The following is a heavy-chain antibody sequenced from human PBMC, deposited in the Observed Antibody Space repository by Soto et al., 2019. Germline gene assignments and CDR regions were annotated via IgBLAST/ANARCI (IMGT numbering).Heavy chain of an antibody. D-gene: IGHD3-22*01. CDR2: VFGNGAGTP. CDR3: ARDLPPYDRRRQSAGAFED. CDR1: GSSFTGDY. V-gene: IGHV4-4*07. J-gene: IGHJ4*02. Sequence: QVQLQESGPGLVRPSETLSLTCSVSGSSFTGDYWSWIRQPAGKGLEWIGRVFGNGAGTPIYNSSLKNRVTMSVFSSTKHFSLKLTSVTAADTAVYFCARDLPPYDRRRQSAGAFEDWGQGILVTVSS.